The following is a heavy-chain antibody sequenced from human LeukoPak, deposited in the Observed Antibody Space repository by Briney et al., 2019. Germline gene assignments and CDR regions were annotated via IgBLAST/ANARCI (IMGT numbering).Heavy chain of an antibody. CDR2: IYHSGST. CDR1: GYSISSGYY. D-gene: IGHD3-10*01. V-gene: IGHV4-38-2*02. Sequence: SETLSLTCTVSGYSISSGYYWGWIRQPPGKGLEWIGSIYHSGSTYYNPSLKSRVTISVDTSKNQFSLKLSSVTAADTAVYYCAREGFGSGTHWFGPWGQGTLVTVSS. CDR3: AREGFGSGTHWFGP. J-gene: IGHJ5*02.